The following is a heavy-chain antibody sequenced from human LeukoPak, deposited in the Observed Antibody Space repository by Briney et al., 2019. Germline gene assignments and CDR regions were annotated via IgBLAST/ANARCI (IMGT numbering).Heavy chain of an antibody. CDR3: ATGEASGWTF. CDR1: GFTFSNYW. Sequence: GGSLRLSCAASGFTFSNYWMSWVRQAPGKGREWVANINRDGNEKYYVDSVRGRFTISRDNAQNSLYLQMNSLRAEDTAVYYCATGEASGWTFGGQGTLVTVSS. CDR2: INRDGNEK. J-gene: IGHJ4*02. D-gene: IGHD6-19*01. V-gene: IGHV3-7*05.